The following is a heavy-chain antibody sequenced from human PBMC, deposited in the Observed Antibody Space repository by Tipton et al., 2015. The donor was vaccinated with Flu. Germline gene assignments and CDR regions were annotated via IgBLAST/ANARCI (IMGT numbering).Heavy chain of an antibody. CDR1: GGSISSYY. J-gene: IGHJ5*02. D-gene: IGHD6-13*01. CDR2: IYYSGST. Sequence: TLSLTCTVSGGSISSYYWSWIRQPPGKGLEWIGYIYYSGSTNYNPSLKSRVTISVDTSKNQFSLKLSSVTAADTAVYYCARLPLGSSWLERPNWFDPWGQGTLVTVSS. CDR3: ARLPLGSSWLERPNWFDP. V-gene: IGHV4-59*08.